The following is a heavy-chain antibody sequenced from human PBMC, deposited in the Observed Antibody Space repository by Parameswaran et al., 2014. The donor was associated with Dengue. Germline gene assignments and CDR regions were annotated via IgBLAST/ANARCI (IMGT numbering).Heavy chain of an antibody. CDR2: INPSGGST. Sequence: WVRQAPGQGLEWMGIINPSGGSTSYAQKFQGRVTMTRDTSTSTVYMELSSLRSEDTAVYYCARGIAGEPGDYYYGMDVWGQGTTVTVSS. J-gene: IGHJ6*02. V-gene: IGHV1-46*01. CDR3: ARGIAGEPGDYYYGMDV. D-gene: IGHD6-13*01.